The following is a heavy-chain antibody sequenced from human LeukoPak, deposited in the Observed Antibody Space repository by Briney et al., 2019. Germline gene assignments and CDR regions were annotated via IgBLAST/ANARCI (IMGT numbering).Heavy chain of an antibody. J-gene: IGHJ4*02. D-gene: IGHD3-10*01. V-gene: IGHV3-7*02. CDR2: IKQDGSEK. CDR3: ARGPSGVGDY. Sequence: PGGSLRLSCVASGFTFSNYWMSWVRQSPGKGLEWVANIKQDGSEKYYVDSVKGRFTISRDNAKNTLYLQMNTLRAEDTALYYCARGPSGVGDYWGQGTLVTVSS. CDR1: GFTFSNYW.